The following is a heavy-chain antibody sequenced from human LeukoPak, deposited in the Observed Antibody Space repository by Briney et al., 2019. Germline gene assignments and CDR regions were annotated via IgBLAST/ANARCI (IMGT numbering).Heavy chain of an antibody. V-gene: IGHV3-30*02. D-gene: IGHD3-22*01. CDR1: GFTFSSYG. Sequence: GGSLRLSCAASGFTFSSYGMHWVRQAPGKGLEWVAFIRYDGSNKYYADSVKGRFTISRDNSKNTLYLQMNSLKTEDTAVYYCTTDKNYYDSSGYLVQDYWGQGTLVTVSS. CDR2: IRYDGSNK. J-gene: IGHJ4*02. CDR3: TTDKNYYDSSGYLVQDY.